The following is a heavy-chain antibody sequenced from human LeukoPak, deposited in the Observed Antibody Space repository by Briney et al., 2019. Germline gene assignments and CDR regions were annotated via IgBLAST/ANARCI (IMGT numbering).Heavy chain of an antibody. D-gene: IGHD1-1*01. CDR3: ARANPTWNPPDY. Sequence: SETLSLTCTVSSDSMTSYFWSWIRQPPGKGLEWIGYVYHSGSTSSTPSLKSRVSISEDTSKNQFSLKLSSVTAADTAVYFCARANPTWNPPDYWGQGTLVTVAS. J-gene: IGHJ4*02. CDR1: SDSMTSYF. V-gene: IGHV4-59*08. CDR2: VYHSGST.